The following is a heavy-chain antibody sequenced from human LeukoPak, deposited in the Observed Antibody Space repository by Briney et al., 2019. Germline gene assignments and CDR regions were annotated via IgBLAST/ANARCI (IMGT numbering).Heavy chain of an antibody. CDR2: IYHSGST. CDR1: GGSISSSNW. CDR3: ARGSTMVRGVTTG. J-gene: IGHJ4*02. Sequence: SGTLSLTCAVSGGSISSSNWWSWVRQPPGKGLEWIGEIYHSGSTNYNPSLKSRVTISVDTSKNQLSLKLSSVTAADTAVYYCARGSTMVRGVTTGWGQGTLVTVSS. D-gene: IGHD3-10*01. V-gene: IGHV4-4*02.